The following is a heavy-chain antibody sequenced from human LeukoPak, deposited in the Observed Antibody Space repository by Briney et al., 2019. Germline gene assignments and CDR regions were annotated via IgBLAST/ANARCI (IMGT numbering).Heavy chain of an antibody. D-gene: IGHD6-19*01. J-gene: IGHJ4*02. CDR2: IYYSGST. CDR1: GGSVSSGSYY. V-gene: IGHV4-61*01. CDR3: ARVIRAVDY. Sequence: SETLSLTCTVSGGSVSSGSYYWSWIRQPPGKGLEWIGYIYYSGSTNYNPSLKSRVTISVDTSKNQFSLKLSSVTAADTAVYYCARVIRAVDYWGQGTLVTVSS.